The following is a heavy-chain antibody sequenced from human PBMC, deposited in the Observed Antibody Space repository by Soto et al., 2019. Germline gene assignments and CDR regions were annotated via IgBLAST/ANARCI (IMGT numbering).Heavy chain of an antibody. CDR1: GFKFDYHD. J-gene: IGHJ5*02. Sequence: DVYLLQSGGGLVQPGGSLRLSCEASGFKFDYHDMGWVRQAPGKGLEGVSGIGTGGGDTYYADSVKGRFTISRDNSKNTLYLPLSSLRVADTAVYSCAKGRPPLTPFNPWGQGTLVTVSS. V-gene: IGHV3-23*01. CDR2: IGTGGGDT. CDR3: AKGRPPLTPFNP.